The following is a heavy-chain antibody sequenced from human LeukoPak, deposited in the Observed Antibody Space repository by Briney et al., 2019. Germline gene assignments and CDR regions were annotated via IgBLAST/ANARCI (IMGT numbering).Heavy chain of an antibody. D-gene: IGHD5-18*01. Sequence: SETLSLTCAVYGGSFSGYYWSLIRQPPGKGLEWIGEINHGGSTNYNPSLKSRVTISVDTSKSQFSLRLSSVTAADTAVYYCARRPLYSYGPNDYWGQGTLVTVSS. CDR1: GGSFSGYY. CDR2: INHGGST. CDR3: ARRPLYSYGPNDY. J-gene: IGHJ4*02. V-gene: IGHV4-34*01.